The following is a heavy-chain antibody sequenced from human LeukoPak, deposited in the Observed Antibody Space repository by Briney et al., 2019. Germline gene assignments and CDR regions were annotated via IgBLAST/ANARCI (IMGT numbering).Heavy chain of an antibody. CDR1: GGSISSGSYY. CDR3: AREIVVVTLYCYYYMDV. D-gene: IGHD2-21*02. CDR2: IYTSGST. V-gene: IGHV4-61*02. Sequence: SQTLSLTCTVSGGSISSGSYYWSWIRQPAGKGLEWIGRIYTSGSTNYNPSLKSRVTISVDTSKNQFSLKLSSVTAADTAVYYCAREIVVVTLYCYYYMDVWGKGTTVTISS. J-gene: IGHJ6*03.